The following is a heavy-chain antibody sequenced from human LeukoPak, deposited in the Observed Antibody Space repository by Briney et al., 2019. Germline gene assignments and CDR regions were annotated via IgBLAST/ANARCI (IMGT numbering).Heavy chain of an antibody. J-gene: IGHJ4*02. Sequence: ASVKVSCKASGYTFTSYSMHWVRQAPGQGLEWMGIINPSGGSTSYAQKFQGRVTMTRDMSTSTVYMELSSLRSEDTAVYYCARVGPAYDSSGYPDYWGQGTLVTVSS. V-gene: IGHV1-46*01. CDR1: GYTFTSYS. CDR2: INPSGGST. CDR3: ARVGPAYDSSGYPDY. D-gene: IGHD3-22*01.